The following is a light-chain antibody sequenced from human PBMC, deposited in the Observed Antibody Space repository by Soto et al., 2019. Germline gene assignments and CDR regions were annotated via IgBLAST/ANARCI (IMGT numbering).Light chain of an antibody. CDR2: DSS. CDR3: QQRSSWLT. J-gene: IGKJ5*01. V-gene: IGKV3-11*01. CDR1: QSVGSY. Sequence: EIVLTQSPATLSLWPGETAILSCRASQSVGSYLSWYQQKPGQAPRLLIYDSSVRAPGIPARFSGSGSGTDFTLTISSLEPEDFALYYWQQRSSWLTFGQGTRLEIE.